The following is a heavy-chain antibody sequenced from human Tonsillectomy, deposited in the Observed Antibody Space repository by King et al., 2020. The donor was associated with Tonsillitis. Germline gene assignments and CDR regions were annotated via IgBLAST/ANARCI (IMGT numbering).Heavy chain of an antibody. CDR3: VRDRLRGVRFSDS. Sequence: VQLVESGGGVVQPGNSLRLSCAASGFTFGSYGMHWVRQAPGKGLEWVAFIRHDGSKKYYADSVKGRITIYRDNSKNTLYLQMNSLRTDDTGVFFCVRDRLRGVRFSDSWGQGTLVTVSS. V-gene: IGHV3-30*02. D-gene: IGHD3-10*01. CDR1: GFTFGSYG. J-gene: IGHJ4*02. CDR2: IRHDGSKK.